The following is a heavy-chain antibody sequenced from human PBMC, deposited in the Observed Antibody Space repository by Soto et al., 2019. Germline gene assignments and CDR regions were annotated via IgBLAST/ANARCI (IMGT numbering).Heavy chain of an antibody. CDR2: IYPGDSDT. V-gene: IGHV5-51*01. CDR3: ARQSRQWLVDYYSCCMDV. D-gene: IGHD6-19*01. J-gene: IGHJ6*02. Sequence: GESLKISCKGSGYSFTSYWIGWVRQMPGKGLEWMGIIYPGDSDTRYSPSFQGQVTISADKSISTAYLQWSSLKASDTAMYYCARQSRQWLVDYYSCCMDVWCQAITVTVSS. CDR1: GYSFTSYW.